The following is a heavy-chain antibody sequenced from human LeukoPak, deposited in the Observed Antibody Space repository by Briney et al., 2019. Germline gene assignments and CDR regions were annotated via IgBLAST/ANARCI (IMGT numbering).Heavy chain of an antibody. CDR3: TRDHGKHIVPD. CDR1: RGSISGNY. J-gene: IGHJ4*02. D-gene: IGHD2-21*01. CDR2: IYETGST. Sequence: PSETLSLTCTVSRGSISGNYWSCIRQSPGKGLEWIGYIYETGSTNYNPSLESRVTISVDTSKNHFSLRLTSVTAADTAVYYCTRDHGKHIVPDWGQGTLVTVSS. V-gene: IGHV4-59*12.